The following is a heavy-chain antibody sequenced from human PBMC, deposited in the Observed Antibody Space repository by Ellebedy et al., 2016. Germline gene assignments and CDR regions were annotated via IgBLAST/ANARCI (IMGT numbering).Heavy chain of an antibody. J-gene: IGHJ4*02. CDR1: GGSISSGSYY. CDR3: ARTLVVVPAAIGRGFVDY. Sequence: SETLSLXXTVSGGSISSGSYYWSWIRQPAGKGLEWIGRIYTSGSTNYNPSLKSRVTMSVDTSKNQFSLKLSSVTAADTAVYYCARTLVVVPAAIGRGFVDYWGQGTLVTVSS. D-gene: IGHD2-2*02. V-gene: IGHV4-61*02. CDR2: IYTSGST.